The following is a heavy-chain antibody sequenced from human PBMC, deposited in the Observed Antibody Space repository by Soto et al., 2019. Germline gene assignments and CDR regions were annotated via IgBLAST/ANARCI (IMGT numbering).Heavy chain of an antibody. CDR1: GGTFSSYA. CDR3: ARDGTTGWFGELNWFDP. J-gene: IGHJ5*02. V-gene: IGHV1-69*06. Sequence: QVQLVQSGAEVKKPGSSVKVSCKASGGTFSSYAISWVRQAPGQGLEWMGGITPIFGTANYAQKFQGRVTITADKSTSTAYMELSSLRSEDTAVYYCARDGTTGWFGELNWFDPWGQGTLVTVSS. D-gene: IGHD3-10*01. CDR2: ITPIFGTA.